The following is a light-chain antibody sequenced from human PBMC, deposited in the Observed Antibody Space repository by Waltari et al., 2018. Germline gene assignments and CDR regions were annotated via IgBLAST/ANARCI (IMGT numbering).Light chain of an antibody. J-gene: IGKJ1*01. Sequence: EVVMTQSPATLSVSPGERATLSCRASHSVKTNLAWYQQKPGQAPRLVNFDASPRATGIPARFSGSGSGTEFTLTISSLQPEDSAVYYCQQYNNRPTWTFGQGAKVEIE. V-gene: IGKV3-15*01. CDR1: HSVKTN. CDR3: QQYNNRPTWT. CDR2: DAS.